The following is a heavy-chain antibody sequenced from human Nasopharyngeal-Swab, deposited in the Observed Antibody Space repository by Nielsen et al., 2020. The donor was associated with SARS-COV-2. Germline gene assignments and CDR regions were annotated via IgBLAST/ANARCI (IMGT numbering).Heavy chain of an antibody. Sequence: GESLKISCAASGFTFSSYSMNWVRQAPGKGLEWVSSISSSSSYTYYADSVKGRFTTSRDNAKNSLYLQMNSLRAEDTAVYYCERDSLELRIYYYYYGMDVWGQGTTVTVSS. CDR3: ERDSLELRIYYYYYGMDV. CDR1: GFTFSSYS. J-gene: IGHJ6*02. D-gene: IGHD1-7*01. V-gene: IGHV3-21*01. CDR2: ISSSSSYT.